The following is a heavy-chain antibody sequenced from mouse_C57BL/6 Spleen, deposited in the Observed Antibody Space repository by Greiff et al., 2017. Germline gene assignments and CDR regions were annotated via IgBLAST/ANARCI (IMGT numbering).Heavy chain of an antibody. Sequence: QVQLQQSGAELVMPGASVKLSCKASGYTFTSYWMHWVKQRPGQGLEWIGEIDPSDSYTNYNQKFKGKSTLTVDKSSSTAYMQLSSLTSEDSAVYYCARGDYYGSSYRYWGQGTTLTVSS. CDR2: IDPSDSYT. CDR3: ARGDYYGSSYRY. J-gene: IGHJ2*01. D-gene: IGHD1-1*01. V-gene: IGHV1-69*01. CDR1: GYTFTSYW.